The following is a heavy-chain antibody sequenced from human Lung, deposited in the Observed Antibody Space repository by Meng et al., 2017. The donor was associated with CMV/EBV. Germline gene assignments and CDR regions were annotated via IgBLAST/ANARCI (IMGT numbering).Heavy chain of an antibody. CDR2: INHSGST. J-gene: IGHJ4*02. CDR1: GGSFSGYY. V-gene: IGHV4-34*01. D-gene: IGHD3-3*01. Sequence: SETLSLTCAVYGGSFSGYYWSWIRQPPGKGLEWIGEINHSGSTNYNPSLKSRVTISVDTSKNQFSLKLSSVTAADTAVYYCARGRYDFWSGYYRGYFDYLGQGXLVTVSS. CDR3: ARGRYDFWSGYYRGYFDY.